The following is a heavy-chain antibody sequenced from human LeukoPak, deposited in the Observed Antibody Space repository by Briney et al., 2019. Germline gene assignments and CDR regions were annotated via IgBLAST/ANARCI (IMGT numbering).Heavy chain of an antibody. CDR1: GFTFSSYE. Sequence: GGSLRLSCAASGFTFSSYEMNWVRQAPGKGLEWVSYISSSGSTIYYADSVKGRFTISRDNAKNTLFLQMNSLRGEDTAMYYCARVRGGGFRTADLWGQGTLVSVSS. CDR2: ISSSGSTI. CDR3: ARVRGGGFRTADL. V-gene: IGHV3-48*03. J-gene: IGHJ5*02. D-gene: IGHD1-14*01.